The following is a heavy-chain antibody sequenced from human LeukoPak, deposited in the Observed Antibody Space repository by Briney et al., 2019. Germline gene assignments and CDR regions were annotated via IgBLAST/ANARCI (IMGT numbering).Heavy chain of an antibody. V-gene: IGHV1-2*02. CDR2: INPKSGGT. J-gene: IGHJ6*03. D-gene: IGHD5-24*01. CDR1: GYTLTGYC. Sequence: ASVKVSCKASGYTLTGYCMHWVRQAPGQGLEWMGWINPKSGGTNFAQKFQGRVTLTRDTSISTTYMELGRLTSDDTAVYYCARDPEMARGYYYYYMDVWGKGTTVTVSS. CDR3: ARDPEMARGYYYYYMDV.